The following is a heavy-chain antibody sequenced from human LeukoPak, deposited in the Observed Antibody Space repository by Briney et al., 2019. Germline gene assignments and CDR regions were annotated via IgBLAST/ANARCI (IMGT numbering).Heavy chain of an antibody. CDR1: GFTFGIYC. V-gene: IGHV3-23*01. CDR3: AKARAVRYNYSPFDD. J-gene: IGHJ4*02. Sequence: GGSLRLSCAASGFTFGIYCMNWVRQAPGKGLEWVSAIRGGGATTTYTDSVKGRFTISRDNFKNTFYLQMDSLSAEDTAVYYCAKARAVRYNYSPFDDWGQGTLVTVSS. D-gene: IGHD5-18*01. CDR2: IRGGGATT.